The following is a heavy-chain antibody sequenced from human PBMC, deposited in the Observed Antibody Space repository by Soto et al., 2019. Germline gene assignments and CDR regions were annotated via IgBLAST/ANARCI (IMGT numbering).Heavy chain of an antibody. Sequence: SETLSLTCTVSGGSISSGGYYWSWIRQHPGKGLEWIGYIYYSGSTYYNPSLKSRVTISVDTSKKQFSLKLSSVTAADTAVYYCARETSLGYCSGGSCRWFDPWGQGTLVTVSS. CDR3: ARETSLGYCSGGSCRWFDP. D-gene: IGHD2-15*01. CDR2: IYYSGST. V-gene: IGHV4-31*03. CDR1: GGSISSGGYY. J-gene: IGHJ5*02.